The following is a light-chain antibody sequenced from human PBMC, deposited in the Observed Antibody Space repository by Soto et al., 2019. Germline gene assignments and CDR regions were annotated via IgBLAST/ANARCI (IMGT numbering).Light chain of an antibody. CDR2: DVS. CDR3: SSYTLKV. J-gene: IGLJ2*01. V-gene: IGLV2-14*01. Sequence: QSALTQPASVSGSPGQSITISCTGTSSDVGGYNYVSWYQQHPGKAPKLMIYDVSNRPSGVSNRFSGSKSGNTASLTISGLQAEDEADYYCSSYTLKVFGGGTKVTVL. CDR1: SSDVGGYNY.